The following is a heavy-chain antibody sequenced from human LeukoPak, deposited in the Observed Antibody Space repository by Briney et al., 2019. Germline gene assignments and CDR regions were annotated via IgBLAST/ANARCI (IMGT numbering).Heavy chain of an antibody. D-gene: IGHD3-22*01. CDR1: GFTVSSNY. J-gene: IGHJ4*02. Sequence: GGSLRLSCAASGFTVSSNYMNWVRQAPGKGLEWVSVIYSGGSTYYADSVKGRFTISRDKSKNTLYLQMNSLRAEGTAVYYCAVAYDTSGLDYWGQGTLVTVSS. CDR3: AVAYDTSGLDY. CDR2: IYSGGST. V-gene: IGHV3-53*01.